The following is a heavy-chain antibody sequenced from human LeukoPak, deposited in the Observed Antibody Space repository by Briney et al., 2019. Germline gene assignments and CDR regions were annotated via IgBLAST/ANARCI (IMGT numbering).Heavy chain of an antibody. CDR2: IYHSGST. V-gene: IGHV4-38-2*02. CDR3: ARDLGDSNPFDY. CDR1: GYSISSGYY. J-gene: IGHJ4*02. D-gene: IGHD4-11*01. Sequence: SETLSLTCTVSGYSISSGYYWGWIRQPPGKGLEWIGSIYHSGSTYYNPSLKSRVTISVDMSKNQFSLKLSSVTAADTAVYYCARDLGDSNPFDYWGQGTLVTVSS.